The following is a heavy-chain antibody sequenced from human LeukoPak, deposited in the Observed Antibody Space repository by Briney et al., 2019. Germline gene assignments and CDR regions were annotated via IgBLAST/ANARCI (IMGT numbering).Heavy chain of an antibody. D-gene: IGHD3-10*01. J-gene: IGHJ4*02. CDR1: GYTFTSYD. CDR3: ARSVTMVRGVAALGY. CDR2: INPNSGGT. Sequence: GASVKVSCKASGYTFTSYDINWVRQATGQGLEWMGWINPNSGGTNYAQKFQGRVTMTRDTSISTAYMELSRLRSDDTAVYYCARSVTMVRGVAALGYWGQGTLVTVSS. V-gene: IGHV1-2*02.